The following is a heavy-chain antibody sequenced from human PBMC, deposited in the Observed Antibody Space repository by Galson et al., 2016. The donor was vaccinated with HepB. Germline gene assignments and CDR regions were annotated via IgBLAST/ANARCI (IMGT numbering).Heavy chain of an antibody. CDR2: IYHSGAT. V-gene: IGHV4-39*01. J-gene: IGHJ4*02. CDR1: NGSITKGTYY. Sequence: ETLSLTCTVSNGSITKGTYYWGWIRQSPGNGLEWIGTIYHSGATYYNPPLERRVTISVDTSKNQFSLKLTSVTAADTAVYFCARQSHSSGWYHDWGQGTLVTVSS. D-gene: IGHD6-19*01. CDR3: ARQSHSSGWYHD.